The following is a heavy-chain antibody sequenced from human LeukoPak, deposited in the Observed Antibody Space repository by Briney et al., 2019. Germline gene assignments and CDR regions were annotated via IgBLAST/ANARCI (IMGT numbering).Heavy chain of an antibody. Sequence: GGSLRLSCAASGFTFSSYAMSWVRQAPGKGLEWVSAISGSGGSTYYADSVKGRFTISRDNSKNTLYLQMNSLRAEDAAVYYCAKDSQALQYFDWPPGAWGQGTLVTVSS. CDR3: AKDSQALQYFDWPPGA. CDR2: ISGSGGST. V-gene: IGHV3-23*01. J-gene: IGHJ5*02. D-gene: IGHD3-9*01. CDR1: GFTFSSYA.